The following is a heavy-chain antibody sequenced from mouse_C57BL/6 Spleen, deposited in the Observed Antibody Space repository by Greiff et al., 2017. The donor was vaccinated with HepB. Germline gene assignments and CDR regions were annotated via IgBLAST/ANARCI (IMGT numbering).Heavy chain of an antibody. CDR3: ARLDSYYCGSRGRAWFAY. D-gene: IGHD1-1*01. CDR2: IYPGGGYT. V-gene: IGHV1-63*01. CDR1: GYTFTNYW. J-gene: IGHJ3*01. Sequence: VQLQQSGAELVRPGTSVKMSCKASGYTFTNYWIGWAKQRPGHGLEWIGDIYPGGGYTNYNEKFKGKATLTADKSSSTAYMQFSSLTSEDSVIYYCARLDSYYCGSRGRAWFAYWGQGTLVTVSA.